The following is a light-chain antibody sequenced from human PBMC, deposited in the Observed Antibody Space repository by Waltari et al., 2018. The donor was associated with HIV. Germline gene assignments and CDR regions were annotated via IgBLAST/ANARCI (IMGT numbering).Light chain of an antibody. CDR2: VST. CDR1: QNIGSY. CDR3: QQSYSKPRT. V-gene: IGKV1-39*01. Sequence: DIQMTQSPPSLTASVGDRVTITCRASQNIGSYLNWYQLRPGQAPNVLIYVSTNLQTGVPSRFSGRGSGTDFTLTITDLQPEDCVFYFCQQSYSKPRTFGQGTK. J-gene: IGKJ1*01.